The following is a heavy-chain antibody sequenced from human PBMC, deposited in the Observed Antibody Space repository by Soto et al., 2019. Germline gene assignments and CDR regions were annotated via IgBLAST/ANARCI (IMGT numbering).Heavy chain of an antibody. D-gene: IGHD3-22*01. CDR2: IWYDGSNK. CDR3: ARVGDYYDSSGYDAFDI. J-gene: IGHJ3*02. V-gene: IGHV3-33*01. CDR1: GFTFSSYG. Sequence: GGSLRLSCAASGFTFSSYGMHWVRQAPGKGLEWVAVIWYDGSNKYYADSVKGRFTISRDNSKNTLYLQMNSLRAEDTAVYYCARVGDYYDSSGYDAFDIWGQGTMVTVSS.